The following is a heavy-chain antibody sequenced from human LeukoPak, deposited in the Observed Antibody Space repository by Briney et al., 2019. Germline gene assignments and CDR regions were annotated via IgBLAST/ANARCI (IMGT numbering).Heavy chain of an antibody. Sequence: GGSLRLSCAASGFTFSSYGMYWVRQAPGKGLEWVAVIWYDGTNRYYADSVKGRFTISRDNSKNTLYLQMNSLRAEDTAVYYCARGDSSSWLKYFQHWGQGTLVTVSS. CDR2: IWYDGTNR. J-gene: IGHJ1*01. D-gene: IGHD6-13*01. V-gene: IGHV3-33*01. CDR3: ARGDSSSWLKYFQH. CDR1: GFTFSSYG.